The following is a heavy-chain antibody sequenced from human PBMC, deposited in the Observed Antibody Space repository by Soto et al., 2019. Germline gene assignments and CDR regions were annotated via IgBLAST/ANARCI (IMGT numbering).Heavy chain of an antibody. J-gene: IGHJ6*02. V-gene: IGHV4-59*08. D-gene: IGHD2-2*01. CDR1: GGSISGYY. Sequence: SETLSLTCTVSGGSISGYYWSWIRQPPGKGLEWIGYIYSSGSPNYNPSLKSRAAISVDTSKNQTSLRLSSVTAADTAVYYCARLDCSSTSCLIYYYYGMDVWGQGTTVTVSS. CDR3: ARLDCSSTSCLIYYYYGMDV. CDR2: IYSSGSP.